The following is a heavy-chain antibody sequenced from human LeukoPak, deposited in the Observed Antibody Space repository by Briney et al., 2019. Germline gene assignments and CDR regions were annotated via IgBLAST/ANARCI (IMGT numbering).Heavy chain of an antibody. V-gene: IGHV3-23*01. J-gene: IGHJ4*02. CDR1: GFPLSSYA. Sequence: GGSLRLSCAAFGFPLSSYAMSWVRQAPGKGLEWVSATSSSDAGTYHADSVRGRFTISRDNSKNTLYLQMNSLRVEDAAVYYCARAYMTATRHFDYWGQGTLVTVSS. CDR2: TSSSDAGT. D-gene: IGHD2-21*02. CDR3: ARAYMTATRHFDY.